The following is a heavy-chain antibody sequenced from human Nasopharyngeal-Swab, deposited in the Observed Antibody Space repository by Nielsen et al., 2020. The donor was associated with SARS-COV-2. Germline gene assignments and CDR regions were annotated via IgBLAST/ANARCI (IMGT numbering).Heavy chain of an antibody. CDR2: IYYSGST. J-gene: IGHJ5*02. CDR3: ARFSRFVEMATTFDP. Sequence: SETLSLTCTVSGGSISSGGYYWSWIRQHPGKGLEWIGYIYYSGSTYYNPSLKSRVTISVDTSKNQFSLKLSSVTAADTAVYYCARFSRFVEMATTFDPWGQGTLVTVSS. D-gene: IGHD5-24*01. CDR1: GGSISSGGYY. V-gene: IGHV4-31*03.